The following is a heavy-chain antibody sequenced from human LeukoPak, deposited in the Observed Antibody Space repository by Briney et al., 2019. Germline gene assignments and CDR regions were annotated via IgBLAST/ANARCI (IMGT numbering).Heavy chain of an antibody. V-gene: IGHV3-64*01. CDR2: INSNGGST. D-gene: IGHD6-19*01. J-gene: IGHJ4*02. Sequence: GGSLRLSCAASGFTFSSYAMHWVRQAPGKGLEYVSGINSNGGSTYYANSVTGRFTISRDNSRNTLFLQMGSLRPEDMGVYYCARVMIRGGWNIDHWGQGTLVTVSS. CDR1: GFTFSSYA. CDR3: ARVMIRGGWNIDH.